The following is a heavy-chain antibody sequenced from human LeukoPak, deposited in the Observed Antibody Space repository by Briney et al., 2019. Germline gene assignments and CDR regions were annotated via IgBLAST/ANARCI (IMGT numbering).Heavy chain of an antibody. V-gene: IGHV1-69*01. D-gene: IGHD2-2*01. CDR1: GGTFSSYA. Sequence: GASVKVSCKASGGTFSSYAISWVRQAPGQGLEWMGGIIPIFGTANYAQKFQGRVTITADESTSTAYMELSSLRSEDTAVYYCARRATDIVVVPAAIQSPAYYYYYMDVWGKGTTVTVSS. CDR2: IIPIFGTA. J-gene: IGHJ6*03. CDR3: ARRATDIVVVPAAIQSPAYYYYYMDV.